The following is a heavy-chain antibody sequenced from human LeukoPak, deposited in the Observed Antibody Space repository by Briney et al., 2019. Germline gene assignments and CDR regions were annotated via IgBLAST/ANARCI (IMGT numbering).Heavy chain of an antibody. V-gene: IGHV4-38-2*02. CDR1: GYSISSGYY. J-gene: IGHJ5*02. CDR3: ARGTIEIFFDP. CDR2: IYHSGST. Sequence: SETLSLTCTVSGYSISSGYYWGWIRQPPGKGLEWIGSIYHSGSTYYNPSLKSRVTISVDTSKNQFSLKLSSVTAADTAVYYCARGTIEIFFDPWGQGTLVTVSS. D-gene: IGHD1-1*01.